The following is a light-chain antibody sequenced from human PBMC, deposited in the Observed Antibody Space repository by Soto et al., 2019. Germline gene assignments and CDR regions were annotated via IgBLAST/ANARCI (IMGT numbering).Light chain of an antibody. CDR3: QQYGTSSWT. Sequence: EIGLTQSPGTLSLSPGERATLSCRASQSLSSYLAWYQQKPGQAPRLLIYGASSRATGIPDRFSGSGSGTDFTLTISRLEPEDFAVYYCQQYGTSSWTFGQGTKVDIK. CDR1: QSLSSY. J-gene: IGKJ1*01. V-gene: IGKV3-20*01. CDR2: GAS.